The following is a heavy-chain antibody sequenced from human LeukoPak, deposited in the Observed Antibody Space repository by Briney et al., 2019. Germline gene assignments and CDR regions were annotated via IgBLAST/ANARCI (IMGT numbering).Heavy chain of an antibody. CDR1: GGSISSYY. CDR2: IYYSGST. D-gene: IGHD6-13*01. CDR3: ARHYVQQLPEDY. Sequence: KASETLSLTCTVSGGSISSYYWSWIRQPPGKGQEWIGYIYYSGSTNYNPSLKSRVTISVDTSKNQFSLKLSSVTAADTAVYYCARHYVQQLPEDYWGQGTLVTVSS. V-gene: IGHV4-59*08. J-gene: IGHJ4*02.